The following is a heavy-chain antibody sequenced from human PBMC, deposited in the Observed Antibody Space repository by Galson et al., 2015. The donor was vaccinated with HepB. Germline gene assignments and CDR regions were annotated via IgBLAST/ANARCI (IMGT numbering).Heavy chain of an antibody. J-gene: IGHJ3*02. D-gene: IGHD2-2*03. V-gene: IGHV4-34*01. CDR1: GGSFSGYY. Sequence: ETLSLTCAVYGGSFSGYYWSWIRQPPGKGLGWIGEINHSGSTNYNPSLKSRVTISVDTSKNQFSLKLSSVTAADTAVYYCARGTVGYCSSTSCYAGAFDIWGQGTMVTVSS. CDR3: ARGTVGYCSSTSCYAGAFDI. CDR2: INHSGST.